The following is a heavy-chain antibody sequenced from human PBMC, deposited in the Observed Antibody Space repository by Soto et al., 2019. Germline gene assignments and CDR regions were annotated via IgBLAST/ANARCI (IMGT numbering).Heavy chain of an antibody. CDR2: ISYDGSNK. J-gene: IGHJ4*02. V-gene: IGHV3-30*18. Sequence: QVQLVESGGGVVQPGRSLRLSCAASGFTFSSYGMHWVRQAPGKGLEWVAVISYDGSNKYYADSVKGRFTISRDNSKNTLYLQMNSLRAEDTAVYYCAKDQGGGYSSSPLDYWGQGTLVTVSS. CDR1: GFTFSSYG. D-gene: IGHD6-6*01. CDR3: AKDQGGGYSSSPLDY.